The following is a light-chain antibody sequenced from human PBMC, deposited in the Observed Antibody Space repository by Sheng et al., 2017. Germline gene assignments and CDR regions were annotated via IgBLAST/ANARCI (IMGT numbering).Light chain of an antibody. J-gene: IGKJ2*03. CDR2: GAS. CDR3: QQYNNWPPSYS. Sequence: DIQMTQSPSAMSASVGDRITITCRASQGISNYLAWFQYKPGKVPTRLIYGASTRATGIPARFSGSGSGTEFTLTISSLQSEDFAVYYCQQYNNWPPSYSFGQGTKLEIK. CDR1: QGISNY. V-gene: IGKV1-17*03.